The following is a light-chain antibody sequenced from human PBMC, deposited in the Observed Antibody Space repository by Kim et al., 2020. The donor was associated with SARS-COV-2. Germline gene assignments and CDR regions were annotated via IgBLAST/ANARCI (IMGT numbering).Light chain of an antibody. Sequence: DIQMTQSPSSLSASVGDRVTITCRASQTITSQTITSYLNWYQQKPGKAPKLLIYEASTLQSGVPSRFSGSGFGTDFTLTISSLQPEDFATYYCQQTYSTPRTFGQGTKVDIK. J-gene: IGKJ1*01. CDR3: QQTYSTPRT. CDR1: QTITSQTITSY. CDR2: EAS. V-gene: IGKV1-39*01.